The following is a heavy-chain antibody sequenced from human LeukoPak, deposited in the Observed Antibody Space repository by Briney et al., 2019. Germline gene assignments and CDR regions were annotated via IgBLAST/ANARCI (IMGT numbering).Heavy chain of an antibody. J-gene: IGHJ4*02. CDR1: DGSISSTDYY. D-gene: IGHD3-10*01. CDR2: VHYSGRT. CDR3: ARHTRTSYFGPGSYFDY. V-gene: IGHV4-39*01. Sequence: PSETLSLTCTVSDGSISSTDYYWGWIRQPPGKRLGWIGSVHYSGRTSYNPSLKSRVTISVDTSKNQFSLNLSSLTAADTALYYCARHTRTSYFGPGSYFDYWGQGTLVTVSS.